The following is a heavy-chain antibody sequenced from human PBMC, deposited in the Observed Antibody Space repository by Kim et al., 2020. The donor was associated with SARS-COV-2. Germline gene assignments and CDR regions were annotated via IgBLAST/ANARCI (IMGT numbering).Heavy chain of an antibody. V-gene: IGHV1-3*01. D-gene: IGHD2-15*01. CDR3: LGGYYFEF. CDR2: IDCANGNR. Sequence: ASVKVSCKTSGHTFSRDSIHWVRQAPGQRLEWMGGIDCANGNRKYSQKFQGRVTFTSDTSASTAYMELSSLRSEDSAVYYCLGGYYFEFLGQGTLVTVSS. CDR1: GHTFSRDS. J-gene: IGHJ4*02.